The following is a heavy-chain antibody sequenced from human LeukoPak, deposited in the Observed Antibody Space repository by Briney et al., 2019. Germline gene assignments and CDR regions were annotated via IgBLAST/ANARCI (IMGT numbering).Heavy chain of an antibody. CDR2: IIHIFGTA. V-gene: IGHV1-69*05. Sequence: GSSVKVSCKASGGTFSSYAISWVRQAPGQGLEWMGGIIHIFGTANYAQKFQGRVTITTDESTSTAYMELSSLRSEDTAVYYCARGFGDILTGYSKYNWFDPWGQGTLVTVSS. D-gene: IGHD3-9*01. J-gene: IGHJ5*02. CDR3: ARGFGDILTGYSKYNWFDP. CDR1: GGTFSSYA.